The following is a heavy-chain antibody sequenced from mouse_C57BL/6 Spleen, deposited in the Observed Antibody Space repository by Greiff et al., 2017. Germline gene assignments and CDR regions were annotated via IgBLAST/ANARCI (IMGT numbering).Heavy chain of an antibody. CDR3: ARGGNEFAY. J-gene: IGHJ3*01. CDR2: ILPGRGST. CDR1: GYTFTGYW. D-gene: IGHD1-1*02. Sequence: QVQLKESGAELMKPGASVKLSCKATGYTFTGYWIEWVKQRPGHGLEWIGEILPGRGSTNYNEKFKGKATFTADTSSNTAYMHLSSLTTEDSAIYYCARGGNEFAYWGQGTLVTVSA. V-gene: IGHV1-9*01.